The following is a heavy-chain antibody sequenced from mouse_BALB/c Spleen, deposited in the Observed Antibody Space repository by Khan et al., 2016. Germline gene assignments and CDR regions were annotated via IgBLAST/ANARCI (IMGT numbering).Heavy chain of an antibody. D-gene: IGHD2-4*01. CDR1: GFSVTGFP. CDR3: ASYYDYDGGFAY. CDR2: IWGDGST. J-gene: IGHJ3*01. Sequence: QVQLKESGPGLVAPSQSLSITCTVSGFSVTGFPVYWVRQPPGKGLEWLGVIWGDGSTDYDSALKSRLSISKDDSKSQVFLKMNSLQTDDTARYNCASYYDYDGGFAYWGQGTLVTVSA. V-gene: IGHV2-6-7*01.